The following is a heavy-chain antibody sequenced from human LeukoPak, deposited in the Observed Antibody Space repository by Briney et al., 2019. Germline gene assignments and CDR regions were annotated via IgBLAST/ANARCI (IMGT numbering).Heavy chain of an antibody. CDR2: IKQDGSEK. Sequence: PGGSLRLSCAASGFTFSSYWMSWVRQAPGKGLEWVANIKQDGSEKYYVDSVKGRFTISRDNAKNSLYLQMNSLRAEDTAVYYCARDLDSSGWYGGFDYWGQGTLVTVSS. J-gene: IGHJ4*02. CDR3: ARDLDSSGWYGGFDY. V-gene: IGHV3-7*01. D-gene: IGHD6-19*01. CDR1: GFTFSSYW.